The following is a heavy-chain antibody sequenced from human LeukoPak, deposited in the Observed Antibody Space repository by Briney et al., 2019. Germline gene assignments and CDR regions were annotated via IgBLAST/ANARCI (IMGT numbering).Heavy chain of an antibody. CDR2: INPNSGGT. CDR1: GYTFTGYY. D-gene: IGHD3-10*01. CDR3: ARDGRITMVRGVIRNWFDP. Sequence: ASVKVSCKASGYTFTGYYMHWVRQAPGQGLEWMGWINPNSGGTNYAQKFQGRVTMTRDTSISTAYMELRSLRSDDTAVYYCARDGRITMVRGVIRNWFDPWGQGTLVTVSS. V-gene: IGHV1-2*02. J-gene: IGHJ5*02.